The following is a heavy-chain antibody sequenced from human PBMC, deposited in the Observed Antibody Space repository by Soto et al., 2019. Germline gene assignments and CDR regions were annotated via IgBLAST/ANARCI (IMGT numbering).Heavy chain of an antibody. CDR3: ARGVPFGHYSMDV. D-gene: IGHD3-3*01. V-gene: IGHV4-34*01. CDR1: DGSFTCFH. CDR2: IKHSGST. Sequence: SQTLSLTFDVYDGSFTCFHWTWIRRPPGKGLEWIAEIKHSGSTNYNPSLTRRVTISVDTSKNQFSLKLNSVTAADTAVYYCARGVPFGHYSMDVWGQGTTVTVSS. J-gene: IGHJ6*02.